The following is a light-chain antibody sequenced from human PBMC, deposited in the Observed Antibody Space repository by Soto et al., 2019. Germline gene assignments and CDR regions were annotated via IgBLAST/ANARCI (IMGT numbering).Light chain of an antibody. CDR2: DAS. CDR1: QNINNY. V-gene: IGKV1-33*01. J-gene: IGKJ5*01. Sequence: QMTQSPSSLSASVGDRVTITCQASQNINNYLNWYQQKPGRAPKLLISDASNLEAGVPSRFSGSGSGTDFTFTIRRLQPEDCATYYCQQYDSRRTCGQGTRLEIK. CDR3: QQYDSRRT.